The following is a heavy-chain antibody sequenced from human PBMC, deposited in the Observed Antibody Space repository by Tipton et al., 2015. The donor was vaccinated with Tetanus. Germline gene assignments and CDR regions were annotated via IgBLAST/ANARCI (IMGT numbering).Heavy chain of an antibody. Sequence: TLSLTCTVSGGSISSGGYYWSWIRQHPGKGLEWIGYIYYSGSTNYNPSLKSRVTISVDTSKNQFSLKLSSVTAADTAVYYCARDVSSGRIAVAGTYFDYWGQGTLVTVSS. J-gene: IGHJ4*02. CDR3: ARDVSSGRIAVAGTYFDY. D-gene: IGHD6-19*01. CDR1: GGSISSGGYY. CDR2: IYYSGST. V-gene: IGHV4-61*08.